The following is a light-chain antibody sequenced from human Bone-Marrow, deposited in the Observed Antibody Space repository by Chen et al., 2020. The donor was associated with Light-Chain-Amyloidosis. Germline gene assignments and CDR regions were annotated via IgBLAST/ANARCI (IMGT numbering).Light chain of an antibody. CDR2: DTS. J-gene: IGKJ1*01. CDR1: QGIRDK. Sequence: DIQMTQSPSAHFASVGDRVTITCRASQGIRDKLAWYQQKPGKVPKLLIFDTSFFESGVPSRFSGIGSGTDFTLTISSLQPEDVATYYCQEYDTAPWTFGQGTKLEI. V-gene: IGKV1-27*01. CDR3: QEYDTAPWT.